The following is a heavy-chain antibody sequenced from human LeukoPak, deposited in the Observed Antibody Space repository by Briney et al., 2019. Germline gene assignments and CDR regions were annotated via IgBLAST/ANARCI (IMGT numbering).Heavy chain of an antibody. CDR3: ARAVRVRNYDVWSGQNYYYYMDV. Sequence: GGSLRLSCGASGFNIRNFDMNWVRQAPGKGLEWISFMSTSSRTIHYADSVKGRFVMSTDNARDSLYLQMNSLRGEDTAVYYCARAVRVRNYDVWSGQNYYYYMDVWGNGTAVTVSS. V-gene: IGHV3-48*01. J-gene: IGHJ6*03. CDR1: GFNIRNFD. CDR2: MSTSSRTI. D-gene: IGHD3-3*01.